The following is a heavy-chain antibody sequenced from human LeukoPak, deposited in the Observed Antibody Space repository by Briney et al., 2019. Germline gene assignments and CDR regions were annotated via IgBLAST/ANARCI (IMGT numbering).Heavy chain of an antibody. CDR1: GGSIGSYY. CDR2: ISYSGNT. J-gene: IGHJ4*02. CDR3: AGSHCSGRSCYSFYH. Sequence: SETLSLTCTVSGGSIGSYYWSWIRQPPGKGLEWIGYISYSGNTNYNPSLESRATMSVDTSKNLVSLKLTSVTAADTAVYYCAGSHCSGRSCYSFYHGGQGNLVIVSS. V-gene: IGHV4-59*01. D-gene: IGHD2-15*01.